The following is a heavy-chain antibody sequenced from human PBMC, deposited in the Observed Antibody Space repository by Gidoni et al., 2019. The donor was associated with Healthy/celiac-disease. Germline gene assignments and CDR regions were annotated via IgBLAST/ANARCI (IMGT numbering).Heavy chain of an antibody. CDR3: ARGGVSCSGGSCYSGMDV. CDR1: GGTFSSDA. Sequence: QVQMVQSGAEGKKPGSTVKVSCKASGGTFSSDAIRWVRQAPVQGLAWMGGIIPIFGTAHYAPTFQGRVTITADASPSPAYMALSSLRSEDTAVYYCARGGVSCSGGSCYSGMDVWGQGTPVTVSS. V-gene: IGHV1-69*01. D-gene: IGHD2-15*01. CDR2: IIPIFGTA. J-gene: IGHJ6*02.